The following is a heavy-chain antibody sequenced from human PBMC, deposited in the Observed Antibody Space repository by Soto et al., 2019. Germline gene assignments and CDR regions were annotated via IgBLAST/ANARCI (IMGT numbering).Heavy chain of an antibody. J-gene: IGHJ4*02. CDR2: IIPIFGTA. CDR1: GGTFSSYA. V-gene: IGHV1-69*13. CDR3: ATTGYRITYFDY. D-gene: IGHD3-9*01. Sequence: PVKVSCKASGGTFSSYAISWVRQAPGQGLEWMGGIIPIFGTANYAQKFQGRVTITADESTSTAYMELSSLRSEDTAVYYCATTGYRITYFDYCGPGTPVTVSP.